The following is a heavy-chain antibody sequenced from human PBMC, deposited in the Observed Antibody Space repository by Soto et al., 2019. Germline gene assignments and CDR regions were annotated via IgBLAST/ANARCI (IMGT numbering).Heavy chain of an antibody. V-gene: IGHV3-23*01. D-gene: IGHD3-22*01. CDR3: AKRNRDYYDSSGYSEFDY. Sequence: EVQLLESGGGLVQPGGSLRLSCAASGFTFSSYAMSWVRQAPGKGLEWVSAISGSGGSTYYADSVKGRFTISRDNSKNTLYLQMNSLRAEDTAVYYCAKRNRDYYDSSGYSEFDYWGQGTLVTVSS. CDR1: GFTFSSYA. CDR2: ISGSGGST. J-gene: IGHJ4*02.